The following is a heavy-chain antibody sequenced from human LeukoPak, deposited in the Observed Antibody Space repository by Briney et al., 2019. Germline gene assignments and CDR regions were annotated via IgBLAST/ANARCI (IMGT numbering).Heavy chain of an antibody. D-gene: IGHD5-18*01. V-gene: IGHV4-31*03. J-gene: IGHJ4*02. CDR3: ARHTSGYSYGLFDY. Sequence: PSETLSLTCTVSGGSISSGGYYWSWIRRHPGKGLEWIGYIYYSGSTYYNPSLKSRVTISVDTSKNQFSLKLSSVTAADTAVYYCARHTSGYSYGLFDYWGQGILVTVSS. CDR1: GGSISSGGYY. CDR2: IYYSGST.